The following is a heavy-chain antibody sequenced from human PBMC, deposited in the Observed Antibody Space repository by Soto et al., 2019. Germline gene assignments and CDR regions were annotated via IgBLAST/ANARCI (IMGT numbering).Heavy chain of an antibody. J-gene: IGHJ4*02. CDR1: GFSFNNYA. V-gene: IGHV3-23*01. CDR2: INSGGGST. CDR3: AKSPNIVVVPAAAIDY. Sequence: GGSLRLSCAASGFSFNNYAMTWVRQAPGKGLEWVSGINSGGGSTYYADSVKGRFTISRDNSKNTLYLQMISLRAEDTAVYYCAKSPNIVVVPAAAIDYWGQGTLVTVSS. D-gene: IGHD2-2*01.